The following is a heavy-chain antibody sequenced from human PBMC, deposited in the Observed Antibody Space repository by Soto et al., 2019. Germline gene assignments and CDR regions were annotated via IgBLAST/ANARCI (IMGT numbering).Heavy chain of an antibody. CDR3: ARAGGGYCSGGSCYAWIF. V-gene: IGHV1-69*13. J-gene: IGHJ4*02. CDR2: IIPMFGTA. Sequence: GASVKVSCKVSGGSFREYAVSWVRQAPGQGLEWMGGIIPMFGTANYAQKFQGRVTITADESTSTAYMELSSLRSEDTAVYYCARAGGGYCSGGSCYAWIFWGQGTLVTVSS. D-gene: IGHD2-15*01. CDR1: GGSFREYA.